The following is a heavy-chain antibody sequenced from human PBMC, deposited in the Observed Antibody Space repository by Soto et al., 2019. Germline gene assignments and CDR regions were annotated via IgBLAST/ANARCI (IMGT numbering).Heavy chain of an antibody. Sequence: ASVKGSCKASGYTFTSYGISWVRQAPGQGLEWMGWISAYNGNTNYAQKLQGRVTMTTDTSTSTAYMELRSLRSDDTAVYYCAREILPRLYYYGMDVCGQGTPVTV. CDR1: GYTFTSYG. CDR3: AREILPRLYYYGMDV. CDR2: ISAYNGNT. J-gene: IGHJ6*02. V-gene: IGHV1-18*04. D-gene: IGHD1-1*01.